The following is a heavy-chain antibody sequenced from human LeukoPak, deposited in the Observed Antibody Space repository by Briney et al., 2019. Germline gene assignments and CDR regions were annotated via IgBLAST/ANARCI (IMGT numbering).Heavy chain of an antibody. CDR1: GFTFDDHT. D-gene: IGHD3-22*01. CDR2: ITWDGGTT. Sequence: GGSLRLSCAASGFTFDDHTMHWVRQAPGKGLEWVSLITWDGGTTYYTDSVKGRFTISRDNSKNSLYLQMNSLRTEDTALYYCTKAGSWDSIGYYCDYWGQGTLVTVSS. J-gene: IGHJ4*02. CDR3: TKAGSWDSIGYYCDY. V-gene: IGHV3-43*01.